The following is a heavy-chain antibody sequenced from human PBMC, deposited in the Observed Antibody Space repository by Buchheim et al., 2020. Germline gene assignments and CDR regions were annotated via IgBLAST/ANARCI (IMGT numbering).Heavy chain of an antibody. CDR3: ARLKGIAAAGTKGGMDV. D-gene: IGHD6-13*01. CDR1: GGSFSGYY. Sequence: QVQLQQWGAGLLKPSGTLSLTCAVYGGSFSGYYWSWIRQPPGKGLEWIGEINHSGSTNYNPSLKSRVTISVDTSKNQFSLKLSSVTAADTAVYYCARLKGIAAAGTKGGMDVWGQGTT. CDR2: INHSGST. V-gene: IGHV4-34*01. J-gene: IGHJ6*02.